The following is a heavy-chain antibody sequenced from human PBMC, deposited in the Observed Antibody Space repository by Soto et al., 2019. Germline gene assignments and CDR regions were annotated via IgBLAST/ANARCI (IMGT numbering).Heavy chain of an antibody. CDR1: GGSIRSSAYY. V-gene: IGHV4-39*02. D-gene: IGHD2-8*02. CDR3: ARDKITGLFDY. CDR2: IYYSGST. Sequence: PSETLSLTCTVSGGSIRSSAYYWGWIRQPPGKGLEWIGNIYYSGSTYYNPPLKSRVTISVDTSKNQFSLNLSSVTAADTAVYYCARDKITGLFDYWGQGTLVTVSS. J-gene: IGHJ4*02.